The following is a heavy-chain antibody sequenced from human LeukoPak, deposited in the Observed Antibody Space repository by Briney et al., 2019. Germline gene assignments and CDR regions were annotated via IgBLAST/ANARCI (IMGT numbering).Heavy chain of an antibody. CDR2: IYYSGST. CDR1: GYSISSGYY. J-gene: IGHJ3*02. Sequence: PSETLSLTCTVSGYSISSGYYWGWIRQPPGKGLEWIGSIYYSGSTYYNPSLKSRVTISVDTSKNQFSLKLSSVTAADTAVYYCARDIVVVVAATRRYDAFDIWGQGTMVTVSS. V-gene: IGHV4-38-2*02. CDR3: ARDIVVVVAATRRYDAFDI. D-gene: IGHD2-15*01.